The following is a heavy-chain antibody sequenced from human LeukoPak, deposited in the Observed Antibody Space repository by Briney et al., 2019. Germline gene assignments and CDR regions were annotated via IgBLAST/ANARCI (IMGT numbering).Heavy chain of an antibody. Sequence: GGSLRLXCAASGFTFSSYEMNWVRQAPGKGLEWVSYISSSGVTIYYADSVKGRFTISRDNAKNSLYLQMNSLRAEDTAVYYCARAKMATGGGTFDYWGQGTLVTVSS. V-gene: IGHV3-48*03. CDR2: ISSSGVTI. D-gene: IGHD5-24*01. CDR1: GFTFSSYE. J-gene: IGHJ4*02. CDR3: ARAKMATGGGTFDY.